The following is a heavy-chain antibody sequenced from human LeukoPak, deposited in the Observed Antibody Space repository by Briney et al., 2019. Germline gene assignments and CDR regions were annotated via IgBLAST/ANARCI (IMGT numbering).Heavy chain of an antibody. J-gene: IGHJ4*02. Sequence: GGSLRLSCAASGFTFSSYAMSWVRQAPGKGLEWVSAISGSGGGTYYADSVKGRFTISRDNSKNTLYLQMNSLRAEDTAVNYCAKDENYYGSGSSPFDYWGQGTLVTVSS. D-gene: IGHD3-10*01. CDR1: GFTFSSYA. CDR3: AKDENYYGSGSSPFDY. CDR2: ISGSGGGT. V-gene: IGHV3-23*01.